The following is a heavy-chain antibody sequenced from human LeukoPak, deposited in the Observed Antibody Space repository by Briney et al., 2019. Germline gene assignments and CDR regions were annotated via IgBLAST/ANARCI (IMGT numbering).Heavy chain of an antibody. CDR1: GYTFTSYA. CDR2: INAGNGNT. CDR3: ARDPYPAGSGSSPYYYGMDV. Sequence: GASVKASCKASGYTFTSYAMHWVRQAPGQRLEWMGWINAGNGNTKYSQKFQGRVTITRDTSASTAYMELSSLRSEDTAVYYCARDPYPAGSGSSPYYYGMDVWGQGTTVTVSS. J-gene: IGHJ6*02. D-gene: IGHD3-10*01. V-gene: IGHV1-3*01.